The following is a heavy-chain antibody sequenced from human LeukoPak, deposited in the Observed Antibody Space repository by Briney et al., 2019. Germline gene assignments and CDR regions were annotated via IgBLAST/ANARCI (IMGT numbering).Heavy chain of an antibody. D-gene: IGHD5-12*01. CDR1: GFTFDDYA. CDR2: INWNGGST. CDR3: ARARYSGYDYYFDY. V-gene: IGHV3-20*04. Sequence: GGSLRLSCAASGFTFDDYAMRWVRQAPGKGLEWVSGINWNGGSTGYADSVKGRFTISRDNAKNSLYLQMNSLRAEDTALYYCARARYSGYDYYFDYWGQGTLVTVSS. J-gene: IGHJ4*02.